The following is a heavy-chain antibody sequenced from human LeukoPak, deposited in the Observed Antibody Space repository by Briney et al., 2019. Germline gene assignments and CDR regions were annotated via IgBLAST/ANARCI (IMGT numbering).Heavy chain of an antibody. J-gene: IGHJ4*02. D-gene: IGHD3-16*01. Sequence: PSETLSLTCTVSGGSISSSSYYWGWIRQPPGKGLEWIGSIYYSGSTYYNPSLKSRVTISVDTSKNQFSLKLSSVTAADTAVYFCARWGSGTSPFDDWGQGALVTVSS. CDR2: IYYSGST. CDR3: ARWGSGTSPFDD. V-gene: IGHV4-39*07. CDR1: GGSISSSSYY.